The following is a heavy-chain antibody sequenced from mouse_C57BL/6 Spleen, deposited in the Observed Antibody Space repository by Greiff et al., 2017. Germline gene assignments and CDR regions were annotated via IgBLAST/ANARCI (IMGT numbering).Heavy chain of an antibody. D-gene: IGHD2-4*01. V-gene: IGHV5-17*01. J-gene: IGHJ3*01. CDR1: GFTFSDYG. CDR2: ISSGSSTI. Sequence: EVKLVESGGGLVKPGGSLKLSCAASGFTFSDYGMHWVRQAPEKGLEWVAYISSGSSTIYYADTVKGRFTISRDNAKNTLFLQMTSLRSEDTAMYYCARDPYDYDGGFAYWGQGTLVTVSA. CDR3: ARDPYDYDGGFAY.